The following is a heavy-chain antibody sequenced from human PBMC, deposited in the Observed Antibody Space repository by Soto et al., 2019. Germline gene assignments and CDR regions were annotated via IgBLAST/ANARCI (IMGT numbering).Heavy chain of an antibody. CDR3: QTVGTGSIIYGIDV. V-gene: IGHV3-30*03. D-gene: IGHD3-10*01. CDR1: GFTFSTYG. CDR2: TSYDGSNK. J-gene: IGHJ6*04. Sequence: GGALRLFSAAPGFTFSTYGMQWVRQAPGKGLEWVAATSYDGSNKYYGDSVKGRFTISRDNSKNTLYLQMNSLRAEDTAVHYCQTVGTGSIIYGIDVRGDVTTFPVSS.